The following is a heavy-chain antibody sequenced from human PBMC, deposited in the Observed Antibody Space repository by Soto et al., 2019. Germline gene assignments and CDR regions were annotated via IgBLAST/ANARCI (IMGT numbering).Heavy chain of an antibody. CDR3: AKVFSSNYEGLGYYYGMDV. CDR1: EFPFSNFG. CDR2: ISYDGSNK. Sequence: GGSLRLSWVASEFPFSNFGMHRVRQAPGKGLEWVAVISYDGSNKYYVDSVKGRFTISRDNSKNTLYLQMNSLRVEDTAVYYCAKVFSSNYEGLGYYYGMDVWGQGTTVTLSS. D-gene: IGHD4-4*01. J-gene: IGHJ6*02. V-gene: IGHV3-30*18.